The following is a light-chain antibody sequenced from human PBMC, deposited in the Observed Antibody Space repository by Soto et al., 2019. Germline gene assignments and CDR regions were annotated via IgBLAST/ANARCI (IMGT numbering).Light chain of an antibody. J-gene: IGKJ5*01. Sequence: EIVLTQSPATLSLSPGERATLSCRASQSVSSSYLAWHQQKPGQPPRLLIYGASSRATGIPDRFSGSGSGTDFTLTISRLEPEDFAVFYCQHYDSLPITFGQGTRL. V-gene: IGKV3-20*01. CDR2: GAS. CDR1: QSVSSSY. CDR3: QHYDSLPIT.